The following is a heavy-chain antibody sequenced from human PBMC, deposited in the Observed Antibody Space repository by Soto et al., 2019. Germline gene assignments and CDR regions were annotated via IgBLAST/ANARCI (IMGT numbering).Heavy chain of an antibody. CDR1: DFAFSNYW. V-gene: IGHV3-15*07. Sequence: EVQLVESGGGLFKPGGSLRLTCVASDFAFSNYWMHWFRQAPGKGLEWVGRIKSKTDGGTIDYAAPVEGRFTISRDDSRDTLYPQMNSLKTEDTAVYYCSSPRNSGKSVDYWGQGTLVTVSS. CDR2: IKSKTDGGTI. CDR3: SSPRNSGKSVDY. D-gene: IGHD3-10*01. J-gene: IGHJ4*02.